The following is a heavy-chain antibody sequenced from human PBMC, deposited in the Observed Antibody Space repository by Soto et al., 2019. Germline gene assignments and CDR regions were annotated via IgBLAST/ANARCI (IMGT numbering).Heavy chain of an antibody. Sequence: QVQLQESGPGLVKPSGTLSLTCAVSADSISSSNWWSWLRQPPGKGLQWMGEVFHSGSTNYNPTLKSRVTISVDKCKYQVSLRLSSLTAGDTAVYYCARAQADFGGNPYFDYWGQGTLVTVSS. J-gene: IGHJ4*02. CDR1: ADSISSSNW. CDR3: ARAQADFGGNPYFDY. D-gene: IGHD4-17*01. CDR2: VFHSGST. V-gene: IGHV4-4*02.